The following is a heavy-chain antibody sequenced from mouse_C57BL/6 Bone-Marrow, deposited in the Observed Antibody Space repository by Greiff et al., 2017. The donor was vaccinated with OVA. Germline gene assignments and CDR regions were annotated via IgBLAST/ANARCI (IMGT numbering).Heavy chain of an antibody. CDR2: ISSGGSYT. Sequence: EVMLVESGGDLVKPGGSLKLSCAASGFTFSSYGMSWVRQTPDKRLEWVATISSGGSYTYYPDSVKGRFTISRDNAKNTLYLQMSSLKSEDTAMYYCAIYDYDGGFAYWGQGTLVTVSA. V-gene: IGHV5-6*02. CDR3: AIYDYDGGFAY. CDR1: GFTFSSYG. D-gene: IGHD2-4*01. J-gene: IGHJ3*01.